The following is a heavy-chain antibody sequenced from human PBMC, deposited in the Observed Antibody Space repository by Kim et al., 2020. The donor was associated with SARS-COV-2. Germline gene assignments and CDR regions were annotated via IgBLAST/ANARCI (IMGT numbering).Heavy chain of an antibody. CDR3: ARHELAAVRSHYYGMDV. Sequence: SETLSLTCSVSGGSISSRNYYWGWIRQPPGKGLEWIGSIYYSGTTYYNTSLKSRVAISVDTSKNQFSLRLSSVTAADTAVYYCARHELAAVRSHYYGMDVWGQGTTVTVSS. CDR2: IYYSGTT. V-gene: IGHV4-39*01. D-gene: IGHD6-13*01. CDR1: GGSISSRNYY. J-gene: IGHJ6*02.